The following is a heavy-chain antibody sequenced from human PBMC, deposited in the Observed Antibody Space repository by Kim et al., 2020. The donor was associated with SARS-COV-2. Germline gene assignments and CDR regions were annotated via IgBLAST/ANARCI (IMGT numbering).Heavy chain of an antibody. J-gene: IGHJ3*02. D-gene: IGHD4-17*01. CDR3: AKGTVTTDGYDAFDI. V-gene: IGHV3-9*01. CDR1: GFTFDDYA. CDR2: ISWNSGSI. Sequence: GGSLRLSCAASGFTFDDYAMHWVRQAPGKGLEWVSGISWNSGSIGYADSVKGRFTISRDNAKNSLYLQMNSLRAEDTALYYCAKGTVTTDGYDAFDIWG.